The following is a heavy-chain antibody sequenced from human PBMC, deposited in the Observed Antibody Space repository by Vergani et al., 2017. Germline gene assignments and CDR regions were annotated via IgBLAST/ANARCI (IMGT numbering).Heavy chain of an antibody. V-gene: IGHV3-53*01. CDR2: IYSGGST. J-gene: IGHJ6*03. CDR1: GFTVSSNY. CDR3: ARVTRFMVNYMDV. Sequence: EVQLVESGGGLIQPGGSLRLSCAASGFTVSSNYMSWVRQAPGKGLECVSVIYSGGSTYYADSVKGRFTISRDNSKNTLYLQMNSLRAEDTAVYYCARVTRFMVNYMDVWGKGTTVIVSS. D-gene: IGHD3-3*01.